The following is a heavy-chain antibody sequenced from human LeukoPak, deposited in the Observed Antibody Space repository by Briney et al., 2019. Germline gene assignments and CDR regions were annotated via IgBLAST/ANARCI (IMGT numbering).Heavy chain of an antibody. D-gene: IGHD3-22*01. CDR2: ISDIGGST. V-gene: IGHV3-23*01. CDR3: AKRGVVIRVILVGFHKEAYYFDS. Sequence: QSGGSLRLSCAVSGITLSNYGMSWVRQAAGKWRECVAGISDIGGSTNYADSVKGRFTISRDNPKNTLYLQMNSLRAEDTAVYFCAKRGVVIRVILVGFHKEAYYFDSWGQGALVTVSS. CDR1: GITLSNYG. J-gene: IGHJ4*02.